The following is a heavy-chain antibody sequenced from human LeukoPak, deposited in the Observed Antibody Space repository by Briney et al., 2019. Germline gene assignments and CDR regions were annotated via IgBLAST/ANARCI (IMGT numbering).Heavy chain of an antibody. D-gene: IGHD2-15*01. Sequence: PGGSLRLSCAASGFAFSRYGMHWVRQAPGKGLEWVAVIWYDGSNKYYADSVKGRFTISRDNSKDTLYLQMDSLRAEDTALYYCARDESSGGSCSGDYWGQGTLVTVSS. CDR2: IWYDGSNK. J-gene: IGHJ4*02. CDR1: GFAFSRYG. CDR3: ARDESSGGSCSGDY. V-gene: IGHV3-33*01.